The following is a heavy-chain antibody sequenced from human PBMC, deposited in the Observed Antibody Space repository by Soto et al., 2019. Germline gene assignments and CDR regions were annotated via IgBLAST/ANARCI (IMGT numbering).Heavy chain of an antibody. D-gene: IGHD3-3*01. CDR3: ASLSAPTDY. J-gene: IGHJ4*02. V-gene: IGHV3-74*01. Sequence: LRLSCAASGSVFRGYWMHWVRQVPGKGLVWVSHINDDGSIVSYADSVRGRFTMSRDNARNTLYLQMNSLRAEDTAVYYCASLSAPTDYWGQGTLVTVSS. CDR2: INDDGSIV. CDR1: GSVFRGYW.